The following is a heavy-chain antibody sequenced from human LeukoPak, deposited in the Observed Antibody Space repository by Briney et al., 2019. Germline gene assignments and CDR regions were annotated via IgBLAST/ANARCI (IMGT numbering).Heavy chain of an antibody. CDR2: IYPGDSDT. Sequence: GESLKISCKGSGYSFTSYWIGWVRQMPGKGLEWMGIIYPGDSDTRYSPSFQGQVTISADKSISTAYLQWSSLKASDTAMYYCARHANRDCSSTSCYMENWFDPWGQGTLVTVSS. D-gene: IGHD2-2*02. CDR1: GYSFTSYW. CDR3: ARHANRDCSSTSCYMENWFDP. J-gene: IGHJ5*02. V-gene: IGHV5-51*01.